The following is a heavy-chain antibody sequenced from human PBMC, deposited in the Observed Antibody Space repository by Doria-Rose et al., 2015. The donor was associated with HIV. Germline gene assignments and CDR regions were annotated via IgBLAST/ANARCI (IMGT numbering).Heavy chain of an antibody. J-gene: IGHJ4*02. V-gene: IGHV2-26*01. CDR1: GVSLSSPGMG. CDR2: SFSDDER. Sequence: VTLKESGPVLVKPTETLTLTCTVSGVSLSSPGMGVSWIRQPPGKALEWLADSFSDDERSYNTSLKRRLTISRGTSKSQVVLTMTDMDPVGTATYYCARIKSSRWYHKYYFDFWGQGTLVIVSA. CDR3: ARIKSSRWYHKYYFDF. D-gene: IGHD6-13*01.